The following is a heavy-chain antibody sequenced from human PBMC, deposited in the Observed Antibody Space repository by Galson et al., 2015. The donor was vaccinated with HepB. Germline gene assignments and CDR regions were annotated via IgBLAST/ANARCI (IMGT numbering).Heavy chain of an antibody. Sequence: SLRLSCAASGFTFSNAWMSWVRQAPGKGLEWVGRIKSKTDGGTTDYAAPVKGRFTISRDDSKNTLYLQMNSLKTEDTAVYYCTTDLNGSYGRDAFDIWGQGTMVTVSS. D-gene: IGHD1-26*01. V-gene: IGHV3-15*01. CDR3: TTDLNGSYGRDAFDI. CDR1: GFTFSNAW. J-gene: IGHJ3*02. CDR2: IKSKTDGGTT.